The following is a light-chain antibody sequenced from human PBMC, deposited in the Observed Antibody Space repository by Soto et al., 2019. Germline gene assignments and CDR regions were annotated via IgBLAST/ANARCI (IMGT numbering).Light chain of an antibody. Sequence: QSVLTQPASVSVSPGQSITISCTGTSSDVGGYNYVSWYQHHPGKAPKLMIYDVGNRPSGVSNRFSGSKSGNTASLTISGLQAEDEADYYCSSYTSSSISYVFGTGTKVTVL. V-gene: IGLV2-14*03. CDR2: DVG. CDR3: SSYTSSSISYV. CDR1: SSDVGGYNY. J-gene: IGLJ1*01.